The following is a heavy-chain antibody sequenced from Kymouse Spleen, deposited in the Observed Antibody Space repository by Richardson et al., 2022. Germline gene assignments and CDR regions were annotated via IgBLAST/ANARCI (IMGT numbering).Heavy chain of an antibody. Sequence: EVQLVESGGGLVQPGRSLRLSCAASGFTFDDYAMHWVRQAPGKGLEWVSGISWNSGSIGYADSVKGRFTISRDNAKNSLYLQMNSLRAEDTALYYCAKDRVGAFYYYGMDVWGQGTTVTVSS. CDR3: AKDRVGAFYYYGMDV. V-gene: IGHV3-9*01. J-gene: IGHJ6*02. CDR1: GFTFDDYA. CDR2: ISWNSGSI. D-gene: IGHD1-26*01.